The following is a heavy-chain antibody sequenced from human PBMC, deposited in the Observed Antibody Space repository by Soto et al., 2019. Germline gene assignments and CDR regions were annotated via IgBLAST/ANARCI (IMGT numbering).Heavy chain of an antibody. V-gene: IGHV3-23*01. CDR1: GFTFSSLP. Sequence: EVQVLESGGGLVQPGGSLRLSCAASGFTFSSLPMNWVRQAPGKGLEWVSTITSSGGATYYVDSVRGRFTISRDNSNNMLYLEMNSLSADDTGLYYCAKDGAAAGTHYYAMDVWGQGTTVTVSS. J-gene: IGHJ6*02. D-gene: IGHD6-13*01. CDR3: AKDGAAAGTHYYAMDV. CDR2: ITSSGGAT.